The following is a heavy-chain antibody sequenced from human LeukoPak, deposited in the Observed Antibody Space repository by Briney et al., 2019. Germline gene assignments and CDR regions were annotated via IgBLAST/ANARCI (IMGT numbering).Heavy chain of an antibody. Sequence: SETLSVTCAVYGGSFSGYYWSWIRQPPGKGLEWIGEINHSGSTNYNPSLKSRVTISVDTSKNQFSLKLSSVTAADTAVYYCARRSYYYYYYMDVWGKGTTVTVSS. V-gene: IGHV4-34*01. CDR3: ARRSYYYYYYMDV. J-gene: IGHJ6*03. CDR2: INHSGST. CDR1: GGSFSGYY.